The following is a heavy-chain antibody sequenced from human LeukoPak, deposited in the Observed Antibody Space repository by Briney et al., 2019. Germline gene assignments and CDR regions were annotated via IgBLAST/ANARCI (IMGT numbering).Heavy chain of an antibody. CDR1: GYTFTSYG. V-gene: IGHV1-18*01. J-gene: IGHJ4*02. D-gene: IGHD1-26*01. CDR3: ARDVEWEHPFDY. CDR2: ISAYNGNT. Sequence: ASVKVSCKASGYTFTSYGISWVRQAPGQGLEWMGWISAYNGNTNYARKLQGRVTTTTDTSTSTAYMELRSLRPDDTAVYYCARDVEWEHPFDYWGQGTLVTVSS.